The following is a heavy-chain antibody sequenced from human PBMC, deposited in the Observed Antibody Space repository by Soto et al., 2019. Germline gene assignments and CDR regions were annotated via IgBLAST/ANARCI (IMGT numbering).Heavy chain of an antibody. Sequence: SVKVSCKASGGTFSSYAISWVRQAPGQGLEWMGGIIPIFGTANYAQKFQGRVTITADKSTSTAYMELSSLRSEDTAVYYCARGEYYDFWSAPGGWFDPWGQGTLVTVSS. V-gene: IGHV1-69*06. CDR3: ARGEYYDFWSAPGGWFDP. CDR2: IIPIFGTA. CDR1: GGTFSSYA. J-gene: IGHJ5*02. D-gene: IGHD3-3*01.